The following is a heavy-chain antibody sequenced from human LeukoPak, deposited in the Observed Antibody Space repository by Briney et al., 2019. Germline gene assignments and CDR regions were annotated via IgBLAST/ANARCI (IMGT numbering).Heavy chain of an antibody. CDR3: ARACSSTSCYFKTRNWFDP. Sequence: GGSLRLSCAASGFTFSSYWMSWVRQAPGKGLEWVANIKQGGSEKYYVDSVKGRFTISRDNAKNSLYLQMNSLRAEDTAVYYCARACSSTSCYFKTRNWFDPWGQGTPVTVSS. CDR2: IKQGGSEK. J-gene: IGHJ5*02. D-gene: IGHD2-2*01. V-gene: IGHV3-7*01. CDR1: GFTFSSYW.